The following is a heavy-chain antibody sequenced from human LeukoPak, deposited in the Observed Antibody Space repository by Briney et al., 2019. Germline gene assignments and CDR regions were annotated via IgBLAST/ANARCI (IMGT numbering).Heavy chain of an antibody. J-gene: IGHJ6*02. Sequence: YSGSTYYNPSLKSRVTISVDTSKNQFSLKLSSVTAADTAVYYCARNPRHQNSNYYYCYGMDVWGQGTTVTVSS. D-gene: IGHD2-2*01. V-gene: IGHV4-31*02. CDR2: YSGST. CDR3: ARNPRHQNSNYYYCYGMDV.